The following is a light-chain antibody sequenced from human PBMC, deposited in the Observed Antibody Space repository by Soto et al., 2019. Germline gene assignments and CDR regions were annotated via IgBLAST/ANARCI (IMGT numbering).Light chain of an antibody. CDR3: LQVANFPRT. CDR2: AAS. Sequence: IQMTQSPSSVSASIGDSVTITCRASQNIGNRLAWFQQMPGKPPKLLIEAASTLEIGVPSTFSGSGSGTEFSLTISSLGPEDFATYYCLQVANFPRTFGQGTKVDI. J-gene: IGKJ1*01. V-gene: IGKV1-12*01. CDR1: QNIGNR.